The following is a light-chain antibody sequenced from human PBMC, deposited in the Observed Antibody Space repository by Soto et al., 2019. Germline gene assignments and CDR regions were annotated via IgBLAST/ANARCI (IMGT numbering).Light chain of an antibody. CDR2: SND. CDR3: AAWDASLNGRV. CDR1: HSNSGSNY. V-gene: IGLV1-47*02. J-gene: IGLJ3*02. Sequence: QSVLTQPPSASGTPGQRVTISCSGSHSNSGSNYVYWYQQLPGTAPKLLIYSNDQRPSGVPDRFSGSKSGATASLAISGLRSDDEADYYCAAWDASLNGRVFGGGTKLTVL.